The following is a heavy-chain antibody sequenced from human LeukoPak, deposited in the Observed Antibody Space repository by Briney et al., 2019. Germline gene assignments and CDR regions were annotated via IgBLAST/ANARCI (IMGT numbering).Heavy chain of an antibody. CDR3: ARGYYGGTDY. CDR1: GGSISSYY. Sequence: SETLSLTCTVSGGSISSYYWSWIRQPPGKELEWIGYIYYIGSTNYNPSLKRRVTISVDTSKNQFSLKLSSVTAADTAVYYCARGYYGGTDYWGQGTLVTVSS. CDR2: IYYIGST. V-gene: IGHV4-59*01. D-gene: IGHD4-17*01. J-gene: IGHJ4*02.